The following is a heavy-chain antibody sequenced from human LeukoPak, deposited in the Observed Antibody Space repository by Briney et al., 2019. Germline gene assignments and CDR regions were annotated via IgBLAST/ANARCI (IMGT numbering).Heavy chain of an antibody. V-gene: IGHV4-59*08. CDR2: IYYSGST. D-gene: IGHD3-10*02. J-gene: IGHJ4*02. CDR3: ARHKSPMSPHDY. CDR1: GGSISSYY. Sequence: PSGTLSLTCTVSGGSISSYYWSWIRQPPGKGLEWIGYIYYSGSTNYNPSLKSRVTISVDTSKNQFSLKLSSVTAADTAVHYCARHKSPMSPHDYWGQGTLVTVSS.